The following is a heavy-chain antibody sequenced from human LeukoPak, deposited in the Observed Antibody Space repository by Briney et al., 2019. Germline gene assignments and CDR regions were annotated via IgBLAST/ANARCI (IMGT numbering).Heavy chain of an antibody. CDR2: IYSGGST. Sequence: GRSLRLSCAASGFTVSSNYMSWVRQAPGQGLEWDSVIYSGGSTYYADSVKGRFTISRDNSKNTLYLQMNSLRAEDTAVYYCARAPVDTAMEPGFDYWGQGTLVTVSS. D-gene: IGHD5-18*01. CDR3: ARAPVDTAMEPGFDY. CDR1: GFTVSSNY. J-gene: IGHJ4*02. V-gene: IGHV3-53*01.